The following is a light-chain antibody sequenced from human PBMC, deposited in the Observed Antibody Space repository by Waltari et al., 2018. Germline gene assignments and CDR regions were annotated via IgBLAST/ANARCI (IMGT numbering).Light chain of an antibody. Sequence: DVVMTQSPLSLPVTPGEPASISCRSSQSLLYSNGYNYVNWYLQSPGQSPQLLIYLGSNRASGVPGRFSGSGSGTDFTLKISRVEAEDVGVYYCMQGLHFPLTFGPGTKVDIK. CDR3: MQGLHFPLT. V-gene: IGKV2-28*01. J-gene: IGKJ3*01. CDR2: LGS. CDR1: QSLLYSNGYNY.